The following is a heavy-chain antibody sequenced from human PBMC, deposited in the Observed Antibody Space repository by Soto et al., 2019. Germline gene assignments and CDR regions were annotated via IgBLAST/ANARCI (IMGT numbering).Heavy chain of an antibody. D-gene: IGHD2-2*01. CDR2: TSSSSSYI. J-gene: IGHJ4*02. CDR3: ARDAARYCSSTSCPYDY. V-gene: IGHV3-21*01. Sequence: EVQLVESGGGLVKPGGSLRLSCAASGFTFSSYSMNWVRQAPGKGLEWVSSTSSSSSYIYYADSVNGRFTISRDNAKNSLHLQMNSLRAEDTAVYYCARDAARYCSSTSCPYDYWGQGTPVTVSS. CDR1: GFTFSSYS.